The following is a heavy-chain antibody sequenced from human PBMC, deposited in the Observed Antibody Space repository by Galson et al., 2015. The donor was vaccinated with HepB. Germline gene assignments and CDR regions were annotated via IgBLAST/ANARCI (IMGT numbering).Heavy chain of an antibody. J-gene: IGHJ4*02. CDR3: ARGRRVFRTGYSY. CDR2: ISSSSSTI. V-gene: IGHV3-48*01. CDR1: GFTFSSYS. Sequence: SLRLSCAASGFTFSSYSMNWVRQAPGKGLEWVSYISSSSSTIYYADSVKGRFTISRDNAKNSLYLQMNSLRAEDTAVYYCARGRRVFRTGYSYWGQGTLVTVSS. D-gene: IGHD3/OR15-3a*01.